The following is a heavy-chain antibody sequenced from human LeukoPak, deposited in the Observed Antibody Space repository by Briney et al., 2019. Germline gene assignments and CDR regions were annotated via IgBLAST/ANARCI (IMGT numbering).Heavy chain of an antibody. D-gene: IGHD6-6*01. V-gene: IGHV1-46*01. CDR3: ARGGVEYSSTPPSY. J-gene: IGHJ4*02. CDR1: GYTFTSYY. CDR2: INPSGGST. Sequence: ASVKVSCKASGYTFTSYYMHWVRQAPGQGLEWMVIINPSGGSTSNAQKLQGRVTMTRDTSISTAYMELSRLRSDDTAVYYCARGGVEYSSTPPSYWGQGTLVTVSS.